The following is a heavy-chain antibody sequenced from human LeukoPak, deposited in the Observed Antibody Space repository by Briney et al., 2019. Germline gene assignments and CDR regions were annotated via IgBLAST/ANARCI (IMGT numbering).Heavy chain of an antibody. Sequence: SVKVSCKASGGTFSSYAISWVRQAPGRGLEWMGGIIPIFGTANYAQKFQGRVTITADESTSTAYMELSSLRSEDTAVYYCARDYGDYEFYGMDVWGQGTTVTVSS. J-gene: IGHJ6*02. D-gene: IGHD4-17*01. V-gene: IGHV1-69*13. CDR3: ARDYGDYEFYGMDV. CDR2: IIPIFGTA. CDR1: GGTFSSYA.